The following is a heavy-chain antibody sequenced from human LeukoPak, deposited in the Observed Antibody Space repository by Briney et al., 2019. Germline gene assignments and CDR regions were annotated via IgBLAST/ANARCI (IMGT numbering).Heavy chain of an antibody. CDR1: GFTFSSYE. D-gene: IGHD3-10*01. J-gene: IGHJ4*02. CDR3: ARDKTMVRGVIDY. V-gene: IGHV3-48*03. Sequence: WGSLRLSCAASGFTFSSYEMNWVRQAPGKGLEWVSFISSSGSTIYYTDSVKGRFTISRDNAKNSLYLQMNSLRAEDTAVYYCARDKTMVRGVIDYWGQGTLVTVSS. CDR2: ISSSGSTI.